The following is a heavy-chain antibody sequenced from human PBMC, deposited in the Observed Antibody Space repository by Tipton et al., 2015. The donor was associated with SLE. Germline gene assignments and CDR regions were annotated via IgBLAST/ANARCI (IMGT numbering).Heavy chain of an antibody. Sequence: LRLSCTVSGGSISSYYWSWIRQPPGKGLEWIGEINHSGSTNYNPSLKSRVTISVDTSKNQFSLKLSSVTAADTAVYYCARGYRPGITWFDPWGQGTLVTVSS. D-gene: IGHD1-7*01. CDR1: GGSISSYY. V-gene: IGHV4-34*01. CDR3: ARGYRPGITWFDP. J-gene: IGHJ5*02. CDR2: INHSGST.